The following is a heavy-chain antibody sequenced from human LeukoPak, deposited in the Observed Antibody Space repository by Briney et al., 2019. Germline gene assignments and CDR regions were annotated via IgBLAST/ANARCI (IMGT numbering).Heavy chain of an antibody. CDR1: GYTFTSYD. J-gene: IGHJ3*02. CDR3: ARGMYPYSSGWYDDAFDI. CDR2: MNPNSGST. Sequence: ASVKVSCKASGYTFTSYDINWVRQATGQGLEWMGWMNPNSGSTGYAQKFQGRVTMTRDTSIATAYMELSNLRSDDTAVYYCARGMYPYSSGWYDDAFDIWGQGTMVTVSS. D-gene: IGHD6-19*01. V-gene: IGHV1-8*02.